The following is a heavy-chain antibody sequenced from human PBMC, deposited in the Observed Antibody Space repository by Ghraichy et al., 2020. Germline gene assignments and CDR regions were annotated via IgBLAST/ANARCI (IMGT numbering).Heavy chain of an antibody. V-gene: IGHV4-39*07. CDR3: ARDLEDGYPHAEYFQH. D-gene: IGHD5-24*01. CDR2: IYYSGST. Sequence: SETLSLTCTVSGGSISSSSYYWGWIRQPPGKGLEWIGSIYYSGSTYYNPSLKSRVTISVDTSKNQFSLKLSSVTAADTAVYYCARDLEDGYPHAEYFQHWGQGTLVIVSS. J-gene: IGHJ1*01. CDR1: GGSISSSSYY.